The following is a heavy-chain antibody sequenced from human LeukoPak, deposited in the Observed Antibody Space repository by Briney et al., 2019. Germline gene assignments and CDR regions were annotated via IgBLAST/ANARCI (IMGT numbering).Heavy chain of an antibody. CDR1: GGSFSGYY. CDR2: INHSGST. CDR3: ARVGSSSWYLYLESCWFDP. D-gene: IGHD6-13*01. V-gene: IGHV4-34*01. J-gene: IGHJ5*02. Sequence: SETLSLTCAVNGGSFSGYYWSWIRQPLGKGLEWIGEINHSGSTNYNPSLKSRVTISVDTSKNQFSLKLSSVTAEDTAVYYCARVGSSSWYLYLESCWFDPWGQGTLVTVSS.